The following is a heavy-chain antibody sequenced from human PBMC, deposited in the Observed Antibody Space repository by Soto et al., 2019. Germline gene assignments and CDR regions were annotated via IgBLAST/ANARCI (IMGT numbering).Heavy chain of an antibody. V-gene: IGHV1-8*01. CDR2: MNPNSGNT. J-gene: IGHJ6*02. CDR3: ARGLIPYGSGSYYLYYYYYGMDV. Sequence: GASVKVSCKASGYTFTGYDINWVRQATGQGLEWMGWMNPNSGNTGYAQKFQGRVTMTRNTSISTAYMELSSLRSEDTAVYYCARGLIPYGSGSYYLYYYYYGMDVWGQGTTVTVSS. D-gene: IGHD3-10*01. CDR1: GYTFTGYD.